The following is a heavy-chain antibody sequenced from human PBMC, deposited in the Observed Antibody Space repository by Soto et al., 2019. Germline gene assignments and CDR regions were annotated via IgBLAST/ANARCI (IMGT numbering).Heavy chain of an antibody. D-gene: IGHD6-19*01. CDR2: INGAGSAT. J-gene: IGHJ4*02. V-gene: IGHV3-23*01. CDR1: GFTFNNFA. CDR3: AKVAPYGRAVAGPFDY. Sequence: HPGGSLRLSCAASGFTFNNFAMNWVRQAPGKGLEWVSAINGAGSATEYGDSVRGRFAISRDNSKSTLYLQMNSLSPADTAVYYCAKVAPYGRAVAGPFDYWGQGALVTVSS.